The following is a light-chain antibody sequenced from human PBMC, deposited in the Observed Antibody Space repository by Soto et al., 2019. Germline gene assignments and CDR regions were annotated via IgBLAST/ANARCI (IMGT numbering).Light chain of an antibody. CDR2: KGT. V-gene: IGLV2-23*01. J-gene: IGLJ1*01. CDR1: SSDVGAYNS. Sequence: QSALAQPASVSGSPGQSITISFTGTSSDVGAYNSVSWYQQHPHKAPQVIIYKGTQRPSGISNRFSGSTSGTVASLTISGLQADDEADDFCCSSAPESTYVFGTGTQLAVL. CDR3: CSSAPESTYV.